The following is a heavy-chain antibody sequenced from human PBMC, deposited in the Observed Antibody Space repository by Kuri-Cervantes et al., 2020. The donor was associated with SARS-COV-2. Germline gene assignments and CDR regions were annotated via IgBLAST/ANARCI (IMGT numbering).Heavy chain of an antibody. CDR3: ARSMEYSSSSAHFDY. J-gene: IGHJ4*02. Sequence: GSLRLSCAVSGGSISSSNWWSWVRQPPGKGLEWIGEIYHSGSTNYNPSLKSRVTISVDKSKNQFSLKLNSVTAADTAVYYCARSMEYSSSSAHFDYWGQGTLVTVSS. V-gene: IGHV4-4*02. CDR2: IYHSGST. D-gene: IGHD6-6*01. CDR1: GGSISSSNW.